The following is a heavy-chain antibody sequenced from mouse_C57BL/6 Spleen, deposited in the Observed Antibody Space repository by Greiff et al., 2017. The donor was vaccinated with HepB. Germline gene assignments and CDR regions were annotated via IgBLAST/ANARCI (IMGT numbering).Heavy chain of an antibody. Sequence: QVQLKQSGAELVKPGASVKISCKASGYAFSSYWMNWVKQRPGKGLEWIGQIYPGDGDTNYNGTFKGKATLTADKSSSTAYMQLSSLTSEDSAVYFCARDGKDYYAMDYWGQGTSVTVSS. CDR2: IYPGDGDT. CDR1: GYAFSSYW. D-gene: IGHD2-3*01. J-gene: IGHJ4*01. V-gene: IGHV1-80*01. CDR3: ARDGKDYYAMDY.